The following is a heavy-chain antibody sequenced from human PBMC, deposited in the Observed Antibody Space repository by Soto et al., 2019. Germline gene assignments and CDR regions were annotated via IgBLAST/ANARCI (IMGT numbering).Heavy chain of an antibody. CDR3: ARDYYDSSGYSNWFDP. V-gene: IGHV1-18*01. J-gene: IGHJ5*02. CDR1: GYTFTSYG. CDR2: ISAYNGNT. D-gene: IGHD3-22*01. Sequence: ASVKVSCKASGYTFTSYGISWVRQAPGQGLEWMGWISAYNGNTDYAQKLQGRVTMTTDTSTSTAYMELRSLRSDDTAVYYCARDYYDSSGYSNWFDPWGQGTLVTVSS.